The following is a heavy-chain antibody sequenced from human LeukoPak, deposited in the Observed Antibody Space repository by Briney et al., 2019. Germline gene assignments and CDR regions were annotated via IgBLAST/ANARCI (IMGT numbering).Heavy chain of an antibody. V-gene: IGHV3-7*04. J-gene: IGHJ4*02. CDR3: ARCPRWAHFDY. CDR1: GFTFSSYW. D-gene: IGHD4-23*01. CDR2: IKQDGSEK. Sequence: GGSLRLSCAPSGFTFSSYWMTWVRQAPGKGLEWVANIKQDGSEKYYVDSVKGRFTISRDNAKNSLYLQMNSLRAEDTAVYYCARCPRWAHFDYWGQGTLVTVSS.